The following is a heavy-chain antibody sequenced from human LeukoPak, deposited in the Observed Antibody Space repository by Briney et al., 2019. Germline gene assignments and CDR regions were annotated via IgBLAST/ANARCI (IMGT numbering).Heavy chain of an antibody. D-gene: IGHD3-10*01. V-gene: IGHV4-4*09. J-gene: IGHJ4*02. Sequence: SETLSLTCTVSGGSISTDYWNWIRQPPGKGLEWIGYIYPSGRSNYGPSLKSRVTISADTSKRQFSLKLTSVTAADTAIYYCASFYYGSGHAVDYWGQGILVTVSS. CDR1: GGSISTDY. CDR3: ASFYYGSGHAVDY. CDR2: IYPSGRS.